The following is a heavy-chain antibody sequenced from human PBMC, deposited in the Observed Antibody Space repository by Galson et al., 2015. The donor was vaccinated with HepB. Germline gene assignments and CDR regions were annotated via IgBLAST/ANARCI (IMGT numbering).Heavy chain of an antibody. V-gene: IGHV3-30*07. D-gene: IGHD3-10*01. CDR3: ASDCDGPGSFYNMLGY. Sequence: SLRLSCAVSGFTFSRHAFHWVRQAPGRGLEWVALISSDYTSKFYADSVMGRLTISRDNSKDTVYLQMNSLRDEDTAVYYCASDCDGPGSFYNMLGYWGQGTMVTVSS. J-gene: IGHJ4*02. CDR2: ISSDYTSK. CDR1: GFTFSRHA.